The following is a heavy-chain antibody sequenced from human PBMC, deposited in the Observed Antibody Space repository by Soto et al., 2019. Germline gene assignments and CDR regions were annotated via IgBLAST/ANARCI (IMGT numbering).Heavy chain of an antibody. D-gene: IGHD2-2*01. V-gene: IGHV2-5*01. Sequence: SGPTLVNPTQTLTLTCTFSGFSLSTSGVGVGWIRQPPGKALEWLALIYWNDDKRYSPSLKSRLTITKDTSKNQVVLTMTNMDPVDTATYYCALSRRGYCSSTSCPSHDAFDIWGQGTMGTV. CDR2: IYWNDDK. CDR1: GFSLSTSGVG. CDR3: ALSRRGYCSSTSCPSHDAFDI. J-gene: IGHJ3*02.